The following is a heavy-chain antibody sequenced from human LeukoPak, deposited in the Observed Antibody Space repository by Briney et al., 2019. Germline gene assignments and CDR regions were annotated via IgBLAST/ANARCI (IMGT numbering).Heavy chain of an antibody. CDR3: AREMSGNWFDP. V-gene: IGHV1-2*02. J-gene: IGHJ5*02. D-gene: IGHD1-14*01. Sequence: ASVKVSCKASGYTFTGYYMHWVRQAPRQGLEWMGWINPNSGGTNYAQKFQGRVTMTRDTTISTAYMELSRLRSDDTAVYYCAREMSGNWFDPWAQGTLVTVSS. CDR2: INPNSGGT. CDR1: GYTFTGYY.